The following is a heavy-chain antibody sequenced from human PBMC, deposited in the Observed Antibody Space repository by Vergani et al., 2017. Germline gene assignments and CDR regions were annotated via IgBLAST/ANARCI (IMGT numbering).Heavy chain of an antibody. D-gene: IGHD2/OR15-2a*01. Sequence: EVQLVESGGGLVKPGGSLRLSCAASGFTFSSYTMTWVRQAPGKGLQWVSSISSSSANIHYADSVKGRFTVSRDNSKNTVYLQMNSLKAEDRATYYCAREERSNTSPFVGDWGQGTLVTV. V-gene: IGHV3-21*04. CDR2: ISSSSANI. CDR1: GFTFSSYT. CDR3: AREERSNTSPFVGD. J-gene: IGHJ4*02.